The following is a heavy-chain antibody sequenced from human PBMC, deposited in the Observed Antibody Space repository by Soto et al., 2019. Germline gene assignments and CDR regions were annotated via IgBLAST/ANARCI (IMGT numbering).Heavy chain of an antibody. CDR1: GYTFINYD. V-gene: IGHV1-18*04. D-gene: IGHD2-2*02. J-gene: IGHJ6*02. CDR2: TSASDGHT. Sequence: ASVKVSCKASGYTFINYDLSWVRQAPGQGLEWMGGTSASDGHTTYAQNFQGRVSMTTDTSTSTVYMELRSLRSDDTAVYYCARGVPAAIAQDKNYYYYYGMDVWGQGTTVTVSS. CDR3: ARGVPAAIAQDKNYYYYYGMDV.